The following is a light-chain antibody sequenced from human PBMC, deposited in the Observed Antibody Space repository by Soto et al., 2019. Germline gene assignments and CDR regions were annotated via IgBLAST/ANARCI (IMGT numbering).Light chain of an antibody. CDR3: CSFTTSSTYV. CDR2: DVS. V-gene: IGLV2-18*02. CDR1: SSDVGSYNR. J-gene: IGLJ1*01. Sequence: QSALTQPPSVSGSPGQSVAISCSGTSSDVGSYNRVSWYQQPPGTAPKLMIYDVSNRPSGDPDRFSGSKSGNTASLTIAGLQAEDEPDYYCCSFTTSSTYVFGTGTKLTVL.